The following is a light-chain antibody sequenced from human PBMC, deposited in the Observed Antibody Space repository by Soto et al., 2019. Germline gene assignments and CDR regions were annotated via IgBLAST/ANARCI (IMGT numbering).Light chain of an antibody. V-gene: IGLV2-8*01. CDR3: SSYAGSNMGV. CDR1: SSDVGGYNF. CDR2: EVT. J-gene: IGLJ1*01. Sequence: QSVLTQPPSASGSPGQSVTISCTGTSSDVGGYNFVSWYQQHPGKAPKLLIYEVTQRPSGVPVRFSGSKSGNTASLTVSGPQAEDDADYYCSSYAGSNMGVFGTGTKLTVL.